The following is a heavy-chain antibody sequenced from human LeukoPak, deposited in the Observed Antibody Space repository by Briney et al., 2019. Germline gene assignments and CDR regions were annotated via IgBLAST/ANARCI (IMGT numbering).Heavy chain of an antibody. CDR1: GFIFDDYA. J-gene: IGHJ4*02. Sequence: PGGSLRLSCAVSGFIFDDYAMHWVQQSPGKGLEWVSGITWNSGIIVYADSVKGRFIISRDNAKNSLYLQMNSLRAEDTALYYCAKAAGPFDYWGQGTLVTVSS. CDR2: ITWNSGII. CDR3: AKAAGPFDY. V-gene: IGHV3-9*01.